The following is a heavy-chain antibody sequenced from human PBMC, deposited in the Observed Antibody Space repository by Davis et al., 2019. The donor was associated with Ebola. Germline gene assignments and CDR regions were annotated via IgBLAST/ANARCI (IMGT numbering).Heavy chain of an antibody. CDR2: INPNSGGT. D-gene: IGHD6-6*01. CDR1: GYTFTSYA. J-gene: IGHJ4*02. Sequence: ASVKVSCKASGYTFTSYAIHWVRQAPGQRLEWMGRINPNSGGTNYAQKFQGRVTMTRDTSISTAYMELSSLRSEDTAVYYCASPNPFEYSSSSDYFDYWGQGTLVTVSS. V-gene: IGHV1-2*06. CDR3: ASPNPFEYSSSSDYFDY.